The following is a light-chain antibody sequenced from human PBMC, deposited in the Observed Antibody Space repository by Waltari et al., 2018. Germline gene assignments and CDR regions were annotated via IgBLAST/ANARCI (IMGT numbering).Light chain of an antibody. J-gene: IGLJ2*01. CDR3: CSYAGSSTVV. CDR1: SSDVGSYNL. CDR2: EVS. Sequence: QSALTQPASVSGSPGQSITIPCTGTSSDVGSYNLVSWYQQHPGKAPKLMIYEVSKRPSGVSNRFSGYKSGNTASLTISGLQAEDEADYYCCSYAGSSTVVFGGGTKLTVL. V-gene: IGLV2-23*02.